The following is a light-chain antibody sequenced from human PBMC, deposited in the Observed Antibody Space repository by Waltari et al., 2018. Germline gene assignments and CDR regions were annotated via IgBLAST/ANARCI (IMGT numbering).Light chain of an antibody. CDR2: AAS. CDR1: QSISNY. V-gene: IGKV1-39*01. J-gene: IGKJ5*01. Sequence: DIQMTQSPSSLSASVGDRVTITCRASQSISNYLNWYQQKPGKAPNLLIYAASSLQSGVPSRVSGSGSGTDFSLTISSLQPEDLATYYCQQSYNMPITFGQGTRLDIK. CDR3: QQSYNMPIT.